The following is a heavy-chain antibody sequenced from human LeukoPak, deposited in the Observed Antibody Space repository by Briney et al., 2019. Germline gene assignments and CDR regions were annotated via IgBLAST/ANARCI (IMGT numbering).Heavy chain of an antibody. D-gene: IGHD2-15*01. CDR1: GGSFSGYY. CDR2: INHSGST. Sequence: PSETLSLTCAVYGGSFSGYYWNWIRQPPGKGLEWIGEINHSGSTNYNPSLKSRVTISVDTSKNQFSLKLSSVTAADTAVYYCARGQLHCSGGPPSCYSYYFDYWGQGTLVTVSS. J-gene: IGHJ4*02. CDR3: ARGQLHCSGGPPSCYSYYFDY. V-gene: IGHV4-34*01.